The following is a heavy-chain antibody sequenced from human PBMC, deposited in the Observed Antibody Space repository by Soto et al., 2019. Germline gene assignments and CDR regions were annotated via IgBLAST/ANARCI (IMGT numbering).Heavy chain of an antibody. CDR3: ARDGPYYYASRMDV. CDR1: GIPVSSNY. Sequence: EVQLVESGGGLVQPGGSLRLSCAASGIPVSSNYMTWVRQAPGKGLEWVSVLHSGGDTYYANSVKGRFTISRHDSTNTLFLQMTSLTPEDTDVYYCARDGPYYYASRMDVWGQGTTVTVSS. CDR2: LHSGGDT. J-gene: IGHJ6*02. D-gene: IGHD3-10*01. V-gene: IGHV3-53*04.